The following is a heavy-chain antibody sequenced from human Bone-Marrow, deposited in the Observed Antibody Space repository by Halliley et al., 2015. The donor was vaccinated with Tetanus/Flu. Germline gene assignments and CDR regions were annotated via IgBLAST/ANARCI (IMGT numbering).Heavy chain of an antibody. CDR2: IKSKTDGGTT. J-gene: IGHJ4*02. D-gene: IGHD2-15*01. Sequence: SLRLSCAASGFTFSNAWMSWVRQAPGKGLEWVGRIKSKTDGGTTDYAAPVKGRFTVSRDDSKETLYLQMNSLKTEDTAVYYCTTQDTVVDMVVVDHWGRGTLVTVSS. CDR1: GFTFSNAW. V-gene: IGHV3-15*01. CDR3: TTQDTVVDMVVVDH.